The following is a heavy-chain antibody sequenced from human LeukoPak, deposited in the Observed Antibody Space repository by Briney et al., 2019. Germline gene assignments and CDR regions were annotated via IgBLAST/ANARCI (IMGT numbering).Heavy chain of an antibody. Sequence: GGSLRLSCAASGFTFSSYAMSWVRQAPGKGLEWVSAISGSGGSTYYADSVKGRFTISRDNSKNTLYLQMNSLRAEDTAVYYCAKDVRGECLRGSGAFDIWGQGTMVTVSS. D-gene: IGHD5/OR15-5a*01. V-gene: IGHV3-23*01. J-gene: IGHJ3*02. CDR3: AKDVRGECLRGSGAFDI. CDR1: GFTFSSYA. CDR2: ISGSGGST.